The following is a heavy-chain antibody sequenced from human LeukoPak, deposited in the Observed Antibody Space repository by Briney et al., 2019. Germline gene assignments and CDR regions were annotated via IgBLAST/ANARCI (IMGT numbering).Heavy chain of an antibody. CDR1: GFTFSSYA. J-gene: IGHJ5*02. V-gene: IGHV3-43*02. Sequence: GGSLRLSCAASGFTFSSYAMSWVRQAPGKGLEWVSLISGDGGSTYYADSVKGRFTISRDNSKNSLYLQMNSLGTEDTALYYCAKTRGYSCGNWFDPWGQGTLVTVSS. D-gene: IGHD5-18*01. CDR3: AKTRGYSCGNWFDP. CDR2: ISGDGGST.